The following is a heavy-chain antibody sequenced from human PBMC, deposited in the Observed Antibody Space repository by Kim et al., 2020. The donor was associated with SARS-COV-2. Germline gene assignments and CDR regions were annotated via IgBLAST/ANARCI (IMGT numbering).Heavy chain of an antibody. CDR3: ARTMTGGYFDY. CDR1: GFIFSNYW. D-gene: IGHD1-26*01. V-gene: IGHV3-74*01. J-gene: IGHJ4*02. CDR2: INGDGSDI. Sequence: GGSLRLSCGASGFIFSNYWMHWVRQAPGKWLVWVSRINGDGSDITYADSVKGRFTFSRDNAKNTLYLQMNSLRVEDTAVYYCARTMTGGYFDYWGQGSLV.